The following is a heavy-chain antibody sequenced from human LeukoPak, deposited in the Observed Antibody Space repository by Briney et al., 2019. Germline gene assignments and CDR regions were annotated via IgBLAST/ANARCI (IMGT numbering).Heavy chain of an antibody. D-gene: IGHD2-8*01. J-gene: IGHJ6*03. CDR3: ARAPVLMDNMDV. Sequence: PSGTLSLTCAVSGGSISSSNWWSGVRQAPGRGLEWVSSISSSSSYIYYAYSVKGRFTISRDNAKNSLYLQTNSLRAEDTAVYYCARAPVLMDNMDVWGKGTTVSVSS. CDR1: GGSISSSN. CDR2: ISSSSSYI. V-gene: IGHV3-21*01.